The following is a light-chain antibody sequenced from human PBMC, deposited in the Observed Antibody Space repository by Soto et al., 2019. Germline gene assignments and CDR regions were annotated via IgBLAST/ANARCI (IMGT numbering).Light chain of an antibody. CDR2: KAS. CDR3: QQYNSYEST. CDR1: QSISSW. J-gene: IGKJ1*01. Sequence: DIQMTQSPSTLSASVGDRVTITCRASQSISSWLAWYQQKPGKPPKLLIYKASSLESGVPSRFSGSGSGTEFTLTISSLQPDDFATYYCQQYNSYESTFGQGTKVEIK. V-gene: IGKV1-5*03.